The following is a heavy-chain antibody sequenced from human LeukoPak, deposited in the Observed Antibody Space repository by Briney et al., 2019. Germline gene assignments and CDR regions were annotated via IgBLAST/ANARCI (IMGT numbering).Heavy chain of an antibody. Sequence: SETLSLTCTVSGGSISSGSYYWSWIRQPAGKGLEWIGRIYTSGSTNYNPSLKSRVTISVDTSKNQFSLKLSSVTAADTAVYYCARTSYGPLDYWGQGTLVTVSS. CDR3: ARTSYGPLDY. V-gene: IGHV4-61*02. D-gene: IGHD3-10*01. CDR1: GGSISSGSYY. J-gene: IGHJ4*02. CDR2: IYTSGST.